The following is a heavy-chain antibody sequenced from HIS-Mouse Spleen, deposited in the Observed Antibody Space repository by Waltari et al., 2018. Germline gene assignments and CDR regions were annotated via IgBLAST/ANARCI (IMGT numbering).Heavy chain of an antibody. V-gene: IGHV3-33*06. CDR1: GFTFSSYG. CDR3: AKDLARKDSGYDAFDI. Sequence: QVQLVESGGGVVPPGRSLRLSCAASGFTFSSYGMTGGRRSPGKGVGGWAVIGYDGSKKSYADPVKGRFTISRDNSKNTLYLQMNSLRAEDTAVYYCAKDLARKDSGYDAFDIWGQGTMVTVSS. D-gene: IGHD5-12*01. CDR2: IGYDGSKK. J-gene: IGHJ3*02.